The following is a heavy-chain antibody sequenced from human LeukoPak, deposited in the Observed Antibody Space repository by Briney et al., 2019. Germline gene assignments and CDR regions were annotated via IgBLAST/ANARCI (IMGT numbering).Heavy chain of an antibody. CDR1: GFTFSQYA. V-gene: IGHV3-74*01. CDR3: ARAGSGWYGYFDY. D-gene: IGHD6-19*01. Sequence: GGSLRLSCAASGFTFSQYAMSWVRQAPGKGLVWVSRINSDGSSTSYADSVKGRFTISRDNAKNTLYLQMNSLRAEDTAVYYCARAGSGWYGYFDYWGQGTLVTVSS. CDR2: INSDGSST. J-gene: IGHJ4*02.